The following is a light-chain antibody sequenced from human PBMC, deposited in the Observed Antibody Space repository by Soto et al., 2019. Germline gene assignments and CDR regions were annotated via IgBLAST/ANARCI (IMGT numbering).Light chain of an antibody. CDR1: SSDVGGYNY. CDR2: GVT. Sequence: QSVLTQPASVSGSPGQSITISCTGTSSDVGGYNYVSWYQQHPGKAPKLMIYGVTNRPSGVSNRFSGSKSGNTASPTISGLQAEDEAAYYCSSYSSSTTLGVVFGGGTKVTVL. CDR3: SSYSSSTTLGVV. J-gene: IGLJ2*01. V-gene: IGLV2-14*01.